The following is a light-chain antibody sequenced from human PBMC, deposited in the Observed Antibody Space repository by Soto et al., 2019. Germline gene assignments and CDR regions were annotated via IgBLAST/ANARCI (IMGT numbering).Light chain of an antibody. CDR2: EVS. CDR3: CSYAGPSTFVV. J-gene: IGLJ2*01. Sequence: QSALIQPPSVSGSPGQSVTISCTGTSSDVGSYDFVSWYQQPPGTAPKLMIYEVSTRPSGVSNRFSGSKSGNTASLTISGLQAEDEADYYCCSYAGPSTFVVFGGGTPLTV. V-gene: IGLV2-23*02. CDR1: SSDVGSYDF.